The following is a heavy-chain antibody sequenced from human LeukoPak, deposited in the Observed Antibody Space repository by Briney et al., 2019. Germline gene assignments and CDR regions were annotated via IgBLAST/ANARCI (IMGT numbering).Heavy chain of an antibody. D-gene: IGHD4-11*01. J-gene: IGHJ6*02. Sequence: PGGSLRLSCAASGFTFSSYEMNWVRQAPGKGLEWVSYISSSGSTIYHADSVKGRFTISRDNAKNSLYLQMNSLRAEDTAVYYCARVGYSYYYYGMDVWGQGTTVTVSS. CDR2: ISSSGSTI. CDR1: GFTFSSYE. V-gene: IGHV3-48*03. CDR3: ARVGYSYYYYGMDV.